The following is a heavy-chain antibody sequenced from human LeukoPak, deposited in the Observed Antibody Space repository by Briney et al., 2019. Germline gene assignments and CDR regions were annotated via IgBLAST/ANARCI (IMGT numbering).Heavy chain of an antibody. CDR3: AKDGPGLRFLEWLPLNFWRY. CDR1: GFTFSSYS. Sequence: PGGSLRLSCAASGFTFSSYSMNWVRQAPGKGLEWVSAISGSGGSTYYADSVKGRFTISRDNSKNTLYLQMNSLRAEDTAVYYCAKDGPGLRFLEWLPLNFWRYWGQGTLVTVSS. V-gene: IGHV3-23*01. J-gene: IGHJ4*02. CDR2: ISGSGGST. D-gene: IGHD3-3*01.